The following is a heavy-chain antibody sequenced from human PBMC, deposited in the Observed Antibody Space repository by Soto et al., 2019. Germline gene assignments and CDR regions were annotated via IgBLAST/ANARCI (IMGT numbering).Heavy chain of an antibody. J-gene: IGHJ3*02. Sequence: GGSLSLSCAASGFTFSSYSMNWVRQAPGKGLEWVSSISSSSSYIYYADSVKGRFTISRDNAKNSLYLQMNSLRAEDTAVYYCARDREYYDFWSGYYDPPAFDIWGQGTMVTVSS. D-gene: IGHD3-3*01. CDR3: ARDREYYDFWSGYYDPPAFDI. CDR2: ISSSSSYI. CDR1: GFTFSSYS. V-gene: IGHV3-21*01.